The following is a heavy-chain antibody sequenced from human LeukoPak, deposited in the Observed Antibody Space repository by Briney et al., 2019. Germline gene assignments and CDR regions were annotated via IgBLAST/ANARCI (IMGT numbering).Heavy chain of an antibody. Sequence: GGSLRLSCAASGFTFSSYAMHWVRQAPGKGLEWVAVISYDGSNKYYADSVKGRFTISRDNSKNTLYLQMNSLRAEDTAVYYCAKERGGYSYGQPHDYWGQGTLVTVSS. V-gene: IGHV3-30*04. J-gene: IGHJ4*02. CDR1: GFTFSSYA. D-gene: IGHD5-18*01. CDR3: AKERGGYSYGQPHDY. CDR2: ISYDGSNK.